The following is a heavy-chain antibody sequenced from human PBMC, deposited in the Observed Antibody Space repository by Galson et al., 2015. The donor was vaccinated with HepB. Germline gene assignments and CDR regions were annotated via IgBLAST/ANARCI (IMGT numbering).Heavy chain of an antibody. CDR1: GFTFSSYG. V-gene: IGHV3-30*18. CDR3: AKDGLVSKEVVAATIQYYFDY. Sequence: SLRLSCAASGFTFSSYGMHWVRQAPGKGLEWVAVISYDGSNKYYADSVKGRFTISRDNSKNTLYLQMNSLRAEDTAVYYCAKDGLVSKEVVAATIQYYFDYWGQGTLVTVSS. J-gene: IGHJ4*02. CDR2: ISYDGSNK. D-gene: IGHD2-15*01.